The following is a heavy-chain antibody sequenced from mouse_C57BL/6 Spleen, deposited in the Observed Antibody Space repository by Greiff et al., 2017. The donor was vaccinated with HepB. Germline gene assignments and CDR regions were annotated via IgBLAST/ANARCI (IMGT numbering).Heavy chain of an antibody. CDR3: ASIYYSNYDYAMDY. CDR2: IDPEDGET. Sequence: EVKLVESGAELVKPGASVKLSCTASGFNIKDYYMHWVKQRTEQGLEWIGRIDPEDGETKYAPKFQGKATITADTSSNTAYLQLSSLTSEDTAVYYCASIYYSNYDYAMDYWGQGTSVTVSS. D-gene: IGHD2-5*01. V-gene: IGHV14-2*01. CDR1: GFNIKDYY. J-gene: IGHJ4*01.